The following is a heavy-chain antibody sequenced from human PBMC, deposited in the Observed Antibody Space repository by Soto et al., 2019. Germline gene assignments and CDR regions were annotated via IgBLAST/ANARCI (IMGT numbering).Heavy chain of an antibody. CDR1: GFTFSNAW. J-gene: IGHJ4*02. CDR3: TSDRGPYIGGDF. D-gene: IGHD6-25*01. Sequence: PGGSLRLSCAASGFTFSNAWMNWVRQAPGKGLEWVGRIKSKTDGGTTDYAAPVKGRFTISRDDSKNTLYLQMNSLKTEDTAVYYFTSDRGPYIGGDFWGQGTLVTVSS. V-gene: IGHV3-15*07. CDR2: IKSKTDGGTT.